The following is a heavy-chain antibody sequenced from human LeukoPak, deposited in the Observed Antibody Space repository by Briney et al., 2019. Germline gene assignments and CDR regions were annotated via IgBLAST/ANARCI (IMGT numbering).Heavy chain of an antibody. CDR2: IRYDGSNK. CDR1: GFTFSSYG. V-gene: IGHV3-30*02. Sequence: GGSLRLSCAASGFTFSSYGMHWVRQAPGKGLEWVAFIRYDGSNKYYADSVKGRFTISRDNSKNTLYLQMNSLRAEDTAVYYCARSSMIVVVIDGGSYFDYWGQGTLVTVSS. CDR3: ARSSMIVVVIDGGSYFDY. J-gene: IGHJ4*02. D-gene: IGHD3-22*01.